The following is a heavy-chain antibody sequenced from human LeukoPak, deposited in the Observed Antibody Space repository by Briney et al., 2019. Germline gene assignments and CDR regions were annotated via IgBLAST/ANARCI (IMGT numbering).Heavy chain of an antibody. Sequence: GGSLRLSCAASGFTFSSYAMSWVRQAPGKGLEWVSAISGSGGSTYYADSVKGRFTISRDNSKNTLYLQMNSLRADDTAVYYCAKVQNYDILTGPPGYFDYWGQGTLVTVSS. CDR3: AKVQNYDILTGPPGYFDY. V-gene: IGHV3-23*01. D-gene: IGHD3-9*01. CDR2: ISGSGGST. J-gene: IGHJ4*02. CDR1: GFTFSSYA.